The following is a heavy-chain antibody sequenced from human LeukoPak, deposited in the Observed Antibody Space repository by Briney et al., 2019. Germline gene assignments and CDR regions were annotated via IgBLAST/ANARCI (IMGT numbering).Heavy chain of an antibody. J-gene: IGHJ4*02. D-gene: IGHD3-10*01. Sequence: GGSLRLSCAASGFTFSNAWMSWVRQAPGKGLEWVGRIKSKTDGGTTDYAAPVKGRFTISRDDSKNTLYLQMNSLKTEDTAVYYCTTGRSTMVRGVIYYWGQGTLVTVSS. CDR1: GFTFSNAW. CDR2: IKSKTDGGTT. CDR3: TTGRSTMVRGVIYY. V-gene: IGHV3-15*01.